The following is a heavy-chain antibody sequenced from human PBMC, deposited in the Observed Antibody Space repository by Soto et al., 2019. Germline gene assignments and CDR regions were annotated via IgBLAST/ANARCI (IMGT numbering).Heavy chain of an antibody. V-gene: IGHV3-30*03. Sequence: QVQLVESGGGVVQPGRSLRLSCAASGFTFSSYGMHWVRQAPGKGLEWVAVISYDGSNKYYADSVKGRFTISRDNSKNTLYLQMNSLRAEDTAVYYCAISGSIAARYYYMDVWGKGTTVTVSS. CDR1: GFTFSSYG. D-gene: IGHD6-6*01. CDR2: ISYDGSNK. CDR3: AISGSIAARYYYMDV. J-gene: IGHJ6*03.